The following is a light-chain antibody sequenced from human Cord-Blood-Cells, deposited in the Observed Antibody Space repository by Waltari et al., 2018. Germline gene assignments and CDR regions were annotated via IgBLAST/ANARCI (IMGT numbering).Light chain of an antibody. V-gene: IGKV1-12*01. J-gene: IGKJ4*01. Sequence: DIQMTQSPSSVSASVGDRVTITCRASQGISSWLAWYQQKPGEAPKLLIYAASSLQSGVPSRFNVSGSGIYYTLPTSHQQSATFTSCYFQQATGFPLLFGGGTKVEIK. CDR3: QQATGFPLL. CDR1: QGISSW. CDR2: AAS.